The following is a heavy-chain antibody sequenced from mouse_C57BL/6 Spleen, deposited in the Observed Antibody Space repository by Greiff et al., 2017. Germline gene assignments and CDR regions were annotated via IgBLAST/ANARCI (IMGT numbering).Heavy chain of an antibody. CDR1: GYTFTDYN. V-gene: IGHV1-18*01. Sequence: VQLQQSGPELVKPGASVKIPCKASGYTFTDYNMDWVKQSHGKSLEWIGDINPNNGGTIYNQKFKGKATLTVDKSSSTAYMEHRSLTSEDTAVYYCARSSNWDNAYWGQGTLVTVSA. CDR2: INPNNGGT. J-gene: IGHJ3*01. D-gene: IGHD4-1*01. CDR3: ARSSNWDNAY.